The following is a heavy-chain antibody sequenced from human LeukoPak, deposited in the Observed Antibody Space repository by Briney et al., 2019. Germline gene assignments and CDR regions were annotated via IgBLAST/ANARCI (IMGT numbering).Heavy chain of an antibody. V-gene: IGHV5-51*01. CDR1: GYSFSSFW. CDR3: ARRMVRGVITSPFDS. Sequence: GESLKISCKGSGYSFSSFWIGWVRQMPGKGLDWMGIIYPGDSDTRYSPSFQGQVTISADKSISTAFLQWSSLRASDTAMYYCARRMVRGVITSPFDSWGQGTLVTVSS. J-gene: IGHJ4*02. D-gene: IGHD3-10*01. CDR2: IYPGDSDT.